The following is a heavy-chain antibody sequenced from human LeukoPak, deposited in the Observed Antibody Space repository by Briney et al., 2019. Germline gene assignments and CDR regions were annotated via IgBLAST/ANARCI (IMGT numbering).Heavy chain of an antibody. CDR1: GYTFTGYV. CDR3: ARHMTTANNWSAP. J-gene: IGHJ5*02. V-gene: IGHV1-2*02. D-gene: IGHD1-1*01. Sequence: ASVKVSCKASGYTFTGYVMHWVRQAPGQGLEWMGWINPTTGVTNYEQTVKGRVIMSRDTSISTVYIEVTRLTSDDTAVYYCARHMTTANNWSAPWGQGTLVTVSS. CDR2: INPTTGVT.